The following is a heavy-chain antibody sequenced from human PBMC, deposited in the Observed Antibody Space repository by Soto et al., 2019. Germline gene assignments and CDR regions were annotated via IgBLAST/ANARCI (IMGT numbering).Heavy chain of an antibody. CDR3: TRARRGDSYGSYYYYGMYV. J-gene: IGHJ6*02. D-gene: IGHD5-18*01. CDR2: IRSKAYGGTT. CDR1: GFTFGDYA. Sequence: GGSLRLSCTASGFTFGDYAMSWVRQAPGKGLEWVGFIRSKAYGGTTEYAASVKGRFTISRDDSKSIAYLQMNSLKTEDTAVYYGTRARRGDSYGSYYYYGMYVWGRGXTFTVYS. V-gene: IGHV3-49*04.